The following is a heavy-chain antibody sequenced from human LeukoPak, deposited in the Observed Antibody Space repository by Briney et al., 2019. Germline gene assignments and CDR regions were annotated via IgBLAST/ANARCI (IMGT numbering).Heavy chain of an antibody. Sequence: SVRVSCKASGGTFSSYAISWVRQAPGQGLEWMGRIIPIFGTANYAQKLQGRVTMTTDTSTSTAYMEVRSLRSDGTAVYYCARDQLASGSYSPGERVYWGQGTLVTVSS. D-gene: IGHD1-26*01. CDR1: GGTFSSYA. J-gene: IGHJ4*02. V-gene: IGHV1-69*05. CDR3: ARDQLASGSYSPGERVY. CDR2: IIPIFGTA.